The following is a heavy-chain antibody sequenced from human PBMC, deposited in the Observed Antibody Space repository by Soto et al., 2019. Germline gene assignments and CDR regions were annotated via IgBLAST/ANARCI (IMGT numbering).Heavy chain of an antibody. D-gene: IGHD5-12*01. V-gene: IGHV4-59*08. Sequence: SETLSLTCTVSGGSISSYYWSWIRQPPGKGLEWIGYIYYSGSTNYNPSLKSRVTISVDTSKNQFSLKLSSVTAADTAVYYCARLGSGYDDAFDYWGQGTLVTVSS. CDR2: IYYSGST. CDR1: GGSISSYY. CDR3: ARLGSGYDDAFDY. J-gene: IGHJ4*02.